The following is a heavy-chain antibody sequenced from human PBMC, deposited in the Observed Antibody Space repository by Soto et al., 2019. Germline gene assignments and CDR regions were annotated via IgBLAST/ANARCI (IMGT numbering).Heavy chain of an antibody. J-gene: IGHJ5*02. Sequence: ASVKVSCKASGYTFTSYAMHWVRQAPGQRLEWMGWINAGNGNTKYSQKFQGRVTITRDTSASTAYMELSSLRSEDTAVYYCARGRRYQLLSFWFDPWGQGTLVTVSS. CDR1: GYTFTSYA. V-gene: IGHV1-3*01. CDR3: ARGRRYQLLSFWFDP. D-gene: IGHD2-2*01. CDR2: INAGNGNT.